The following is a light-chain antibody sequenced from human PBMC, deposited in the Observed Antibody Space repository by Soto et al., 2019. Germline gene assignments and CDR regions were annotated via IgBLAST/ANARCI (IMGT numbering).Light chain of an antibody. CDR1: QDIRNN. J-gene: IGKJ1*01. Sequence: DIQMTQSPPSLSASVGDRVTITCRASQDIRNNLGWYQQKPGKAPKRLIYSASTLQSGVPSRFSGSGSGPEFSLTISGLQPEDFATYCCLQHDRRLWTFGQGTKVEIK. CDR3: LQHDRRLWT. CDR2: SAS. V-gene: IGKV1-17*01.